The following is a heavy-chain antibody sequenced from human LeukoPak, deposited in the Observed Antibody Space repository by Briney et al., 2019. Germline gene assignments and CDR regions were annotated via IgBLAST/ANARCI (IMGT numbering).Heavy chain of an antibody. CDR1: GGSISSYY. CDR2: IYYSGSI. CDR3: ARDPTVVTPAWYFDL. V-gene: IGHV4-59*12. Sequence: PSETLSLTCTVSGGSISSYYWSWIRQPPGKGLEWIGYIYYSGSINYNPSLKSRVTISVDTSKNQFSLKLSSVTAADTAVYYCARDPTVVTPAWYFDLWGRGTLVTVSS. D-gene: IGHD4-23*01. J-gene: IGHJ2*01.